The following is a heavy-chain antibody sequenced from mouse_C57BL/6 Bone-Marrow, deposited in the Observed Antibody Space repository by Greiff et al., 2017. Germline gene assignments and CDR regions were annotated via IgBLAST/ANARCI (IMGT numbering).Heavy chain of an antibody. CDR1: GYTFTSYG. J-gene: IGHJ1*03. V-gene: IGHV1-81*01. Sequence: QVQLQPSGAELARPGASVKLSCKASGYTFTSYGISWVKQRTGQGLEWIGEIYPRSGNTYYNEKFKGKATLTADKSSSTAYMELRSLTSEDSAVYFGAPITTVVGGYFDVWGTGTTVTVSS. CDR2: IYPRSGNT. CDR3: APITTVVGGYFDV. D-gene: IGHD1-1*01.